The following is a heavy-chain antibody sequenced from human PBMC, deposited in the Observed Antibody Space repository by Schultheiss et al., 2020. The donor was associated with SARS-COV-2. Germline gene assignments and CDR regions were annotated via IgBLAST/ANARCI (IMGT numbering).Heavy chain of an antibody. CDR3: ARADIAARTFDY. Sequence: SETLSLTCTVSGGSISSYYWSWIRQPPGKGLEWIGYIYYSGSTNYNPSLKSRVTISVDTSKNQFSLKLSSVTAADTAVYYCARADIAARTFDYWGQGTLVTGSS. J-gene: IGHJ4*02. V-gene: IGHV4-59*01. CDR1: GGSISSYY. D-gene: IGHD6-6*01. CDR2: IYYSGST.